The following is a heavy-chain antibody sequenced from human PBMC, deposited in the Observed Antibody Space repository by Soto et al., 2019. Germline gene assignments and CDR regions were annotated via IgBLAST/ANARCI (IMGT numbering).Heavy chain of an antibody. CDR1: GDSVSSNSAA. V-gene: IGHV6-1*01. CDR3: ARDREHDPRIAVAAGQEAFDI. CDR2: TYYRSKWYN. J-gene: IGHJ3*02. D-gene: IGHD6-19*01. Sequence: KQSQTLSLTCAISGDSVSSNSAAWNWIRQSPSRGLEWLGRTYYRSKWYNDYAVSVKSRITINPDTSKNQFSLQLNSVTPEDTAVYYCARDREHDPRIAVAAGQEAFDIWGQGTMVTVSS.